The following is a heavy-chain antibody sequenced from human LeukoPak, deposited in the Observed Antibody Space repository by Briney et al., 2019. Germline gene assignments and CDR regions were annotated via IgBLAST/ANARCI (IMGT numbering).Heavy chain of an antibody. J-gene: IGHJ4*02. CDR1: GDIFSNNSVA. Sequence: PSQTLSLTCGISGDIFSNNSVAWNWIRQSQSRGLEWLGRTYYRSNLYNDYALSVKSRITINPDTSRNQFSLQLNSVTPEDTAVYYCAREEGRNFGYWGQGTLITVSS. CDR2: TYYRSNLYN. V-gene: IGHV6-1*01. CDR3: AREEGRNFGY.